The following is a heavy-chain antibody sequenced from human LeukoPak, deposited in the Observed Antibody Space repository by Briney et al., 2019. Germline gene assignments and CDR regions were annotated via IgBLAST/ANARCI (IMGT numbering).Heavy chain of an antibody. V-gene: IGHV4-59*01. CDR3: ARSSGHSYGDFDY. J-gene: IGHJ4*02. CDR2: THHSGST. Sequence: SETLSLTCGVSGVSITSNYWSWIRHPPGKGLEWIGYTHHSGSTSYNPSLKSRITISLDTSNNQFSLKLSSVTAADTAVYYCARSSGHSYGDFDYWGQGTLVTVSS. CDR1: GVSITSNY. D-gene: IGHD5-18*01.